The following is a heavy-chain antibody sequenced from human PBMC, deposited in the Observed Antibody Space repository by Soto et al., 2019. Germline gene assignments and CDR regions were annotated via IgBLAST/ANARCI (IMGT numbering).Heavy chain of an antibody. V-gene: IGHV4-34*01. CDR2: IHPSGST. D-gene: IGHD6-13*01. CDR3: ARGVLGRSSSWYGP. J-gene: IGHJ5*02. CDR1: GGSFSGYS. Sequence: SETLSLTCAVYGGSFSGYSWSWIRQPPGKGLEWVGEIHPSGSTNYNPSLKGRVTISVDTSKSQFSLKLNSVTAADTAMYYCARGVLGRSSSWYGPWGQGTLVTVSS.